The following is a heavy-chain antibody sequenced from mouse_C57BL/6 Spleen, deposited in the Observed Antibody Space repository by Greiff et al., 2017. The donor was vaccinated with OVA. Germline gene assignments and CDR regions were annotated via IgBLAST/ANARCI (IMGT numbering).Heavy chain of an antibody. D-gene: IGHD2-4*01. V-gene: IGHV1-53*01. CDR3: ARYGLRREYYYAMDY. CDR1: GYTFTSYW. Sequence: QVHVKQPGTELVKPGASVKLSCKASGYTFTSYWMHWVKQRPGQGLEWIGNINPSNGGTNYNEKFKSKATLTVDKSSSTAYMQLSSLTSEDSAVYYCARYGLRREYYYAMDYWGQGTSVTVSS. J-gene: IGHJ4*01. CDR2: INPSNGGT.